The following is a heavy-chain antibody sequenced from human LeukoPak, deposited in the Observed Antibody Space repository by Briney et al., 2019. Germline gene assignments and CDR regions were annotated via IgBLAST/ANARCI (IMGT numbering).Heavy chain of an antibody. Sequence: GGSLRLSCAASGFTFSSYWMSWVRQAPGKGLEWVANIKQDGSEKYYVDSVKGRFTISRDNAKNSLYLQMNSLRAEDTAVYYCAKAGRCSSTSCYGGGNSYYYYYGMDVWGQGTTVTVSS. J-gene: IGHJ6*02. D-gene: IGHD2-2*01. CDR1: GFTFSSYW. CDR2: IKQDGSEK. CDR3: AKAGRCSSTSCYGGGNSYYYYYGMDV. V-gene: IGHV3-7*03.